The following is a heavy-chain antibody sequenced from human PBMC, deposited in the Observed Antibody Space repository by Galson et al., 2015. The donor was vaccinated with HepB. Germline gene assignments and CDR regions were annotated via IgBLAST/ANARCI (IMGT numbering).Heavy chain of an antibody. CDR1: GYTFTSYY. V-gene: IGHV1-46*01. J-gene: IGHJ4*02. Sequence: SVKVSCKASGYTFTSYYMHWVRQAPGQGLEWMGIINPSGGSTSYAQKFQGRVTMTRDTSTSTVCMELSSLRSEDTAVYYCARGPIKNSSGYPFDYWGQGTRVTVSS. CDR3: ARGPIKNSSGYPFDY. CDR2: INPSGGST. D-gene: IGHD3-22*01.